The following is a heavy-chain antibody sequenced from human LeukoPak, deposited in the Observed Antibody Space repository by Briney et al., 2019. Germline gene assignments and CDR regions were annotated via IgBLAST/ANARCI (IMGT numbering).Heavy chain of an antibody. CDR2: INPNSGGT. CDR1: EYTFSGHF. V-gene: IGHV1-2*02. Sequence: ASVRVSCKASEYTFSGHFIHGMRQAPGQGLEWVGWINPNSGGTNYAQKFQGRVTLTRDTSAGTAYMDLSSLRSDDTAVYYCAQSIAVPRIPTFDVWGQGTVVAVSS. J-gene: IGHJ3*01. CDR3: AQSIAVPRIPTFDV. D-gene: IGHD6-19*01.